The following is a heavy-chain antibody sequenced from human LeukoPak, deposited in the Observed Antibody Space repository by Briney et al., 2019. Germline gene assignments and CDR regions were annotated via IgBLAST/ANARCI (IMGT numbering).Heavy chain of an antibody. J-gene: IGHJ4*02. D-gene: IGHD2/OR15-2a*01. V-gene: IGHV1-46*01. CDR2: INPSCGST. CDR3: ARHKEVGDYYYFDY. Sequence: ASVKVSCKASGHTFTSYYMHWVRQAPGQGFEWMGIINPSCGSTSYTQKFQGRVTMTMDTATTTVYMELSSLRSQDTAVYYCARHKEVGDYYYFDYWGQGTLVTVSS. CDR1: GHTFTSYY.